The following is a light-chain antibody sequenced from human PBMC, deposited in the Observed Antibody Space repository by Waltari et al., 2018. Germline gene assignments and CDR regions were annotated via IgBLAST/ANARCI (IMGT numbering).Light chain of an antibody. J-gene: IGKJ3*01. Sequence: DIVMTQSPDSLAASLVERATISCKSSQSVLYSSNTKNFLAWYQQQPGQPPKLLIYWASTRESGVPDRFSGSGSGTDFTLTISSLQAEDVVVYSCHQYYTSPFTFGPGTKVDIK. CDR2: WAS. CDR1: QSVLYSSNTKNF. V-gene: IGKV4-1*01. CDR3: HQYYTSPFT.